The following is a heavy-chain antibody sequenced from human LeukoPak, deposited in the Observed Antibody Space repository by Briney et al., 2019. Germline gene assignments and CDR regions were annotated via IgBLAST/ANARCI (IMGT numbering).Heavy chain of an antibody. CDR2: IKPDGSEK. D-gene: IGHD3-3*01. V-gene: IGHV3-7*01. J-gene: IGHJ6*03. Sequence: GGSLRLSCAASGFTFSGYWMSWVRQAPGKGLEWVANIKPDGSEKYSVDSVKGRFTISRDNAKNSLYLQMNSLRAEDTAVYYCVRGSLASGVVVYYYYYLDVWGKGTTVTVSS. CDR3: VRGSLASGVVVYYYYYLDV. CDR1: GFTFSGYW.